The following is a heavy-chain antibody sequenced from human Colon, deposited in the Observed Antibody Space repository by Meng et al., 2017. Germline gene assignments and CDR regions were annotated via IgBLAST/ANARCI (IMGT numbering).Heavy chain of an antibody. J-gene: IGHJ4*02. CDR2: MSDSGTT. D-gene: IGHD4-17*01. CDR1: GGSIQSGGFH. CDR3: ARDTLYGTDY. Sequence: QVHLHESGPGLVRPSDDLSLVCTVSGGSIQSGGFHWSWVRQNPGKGLEYIGFMSDSGTTDYNPSLRSRVSISEIGSSKNQFSLTLRSVTAADTATYFCARDTLYGTDYWGQGVLVTVSS. V-gene: IGHV4-31*03.